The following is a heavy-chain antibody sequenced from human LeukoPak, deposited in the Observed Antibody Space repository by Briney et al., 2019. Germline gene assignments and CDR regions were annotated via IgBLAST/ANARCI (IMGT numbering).Heavy chain of an antibody. J-gene: IGHJ5*02. D-gene: IGHD6-13*01. Sequence: GGSLRPSCAASGFTVSSNYMSWVRQAPGKGLEWVSVIYSGGSTYYADSVKGRFTISRDNSKNTLYLQMNSLRAEDTAVYYCARDHIAAAGLNYNWFDPWGQGTLVTVSS. CDR1: GFTVSSNY. CDR2: IYSGGST. CDR3: ARDHIAAAGLNYNWFDP. V-gene: IGHV3-53*05.